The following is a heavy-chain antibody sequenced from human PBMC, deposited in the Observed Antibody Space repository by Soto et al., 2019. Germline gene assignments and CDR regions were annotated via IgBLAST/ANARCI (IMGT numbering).Heavy chain of an antibody. CDR3: ARGVRETVLVRGYYYGLDV. CDR1: GDTFNDYA. Sequence: QVQLVQSGAEVKKPGSSMKVACKASGDTFNDYAMSWLRQAPGQGLAWVGRIIPSFGTTDYAQKLQGRVTITADESTTTTYMELSSLRSDDTACYYCARGVRETVLVRGYYYGLDVWGQGTTVTVSS. J-gene: IGHJ6*02. CDR2: IIPSFGTT. V-gene: IGHV1-69*15. D-gene: IGHD2-8*02.